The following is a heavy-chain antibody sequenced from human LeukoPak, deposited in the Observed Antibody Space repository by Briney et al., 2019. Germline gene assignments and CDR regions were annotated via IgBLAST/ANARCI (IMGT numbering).Heavy chain of an antibody. Sequence: PGGSLRLSCAASGFTFSNAWMSWVRQAPGKGLEWVGFIRSKAYGGTTEYAASVKGRFTISRDDSKSIAYLQMNSLKTEDTAVYYCTRGWFGESEADYWGQGTLVTVSS. V-gene: IGHV3-49*04. CDR1: GFTFSNAW. CDR2: IRSKAYGGTT. CDR3: TRGWFGESEADY. J-gene: IGHJ4*02. D-gene: IGHD3-10*01.